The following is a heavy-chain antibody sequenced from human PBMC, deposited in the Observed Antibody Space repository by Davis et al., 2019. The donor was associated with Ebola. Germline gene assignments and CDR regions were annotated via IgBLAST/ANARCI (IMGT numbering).Heavy chain of an antibody. Sequence: ASVKVSCKASGYTFTSYDINWVRQAPGQGLEWMGRINPNSGGTNYAQKFQGRVTMTRDTSISTAYMELSRLRSDDTAVYYCARAGYSSGANWFDPWGQGTLVTVSS. V-gene: IGHV1-2*06. D-gene: IGHD6-19*01. J-gene: IGHJ5*02. CDR2: INPNSGGT. CDR3: ARAGYSSGANWFDP. CDR1: GYTFTSYD.